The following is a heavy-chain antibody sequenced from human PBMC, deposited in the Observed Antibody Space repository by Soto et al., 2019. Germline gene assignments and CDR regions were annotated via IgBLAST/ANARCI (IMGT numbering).Heavy chain of an antibody. CDR3: AKVAPSISILWGFDH. J-gene: IGHJ4*02. CDR1: GFTVSSHY. CDR2: IQSGGST. D-gene: IGHD2-21*01. V-gene: IGHV3-66*01. Sequence: GGSLRLSCAASGFTVSSHYMNWVRQAPGKGLEWVSLIQSGGSTFYTDSVKGRFTISRDNSKNTLFLQMNSLRVEDTAMYYCAKVAPSISILWGFDHWGPGTLVTVSS.